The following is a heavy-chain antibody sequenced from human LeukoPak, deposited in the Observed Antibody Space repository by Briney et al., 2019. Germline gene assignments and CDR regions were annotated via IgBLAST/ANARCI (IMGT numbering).Heavy chain of an antibody. J-gene: IGHJ4*02. Sequence: ASVKVSCKASGGTFSSYAISWVRQAPGQGLEWMGRIIPIFGTANYAQKFQGRVTITTDESTSTADMELSSLRSEDTAVYYCARGGGYYYDSSGYYSYWGQGTLVTVSS. CDR3: ARGGGYYYDSSGYYSY. V-gene: IGHV1-69*05. D-gene: IGHD3-22*01. CDR1: GGTFSSYA. CDR2: IIPIFGTA.